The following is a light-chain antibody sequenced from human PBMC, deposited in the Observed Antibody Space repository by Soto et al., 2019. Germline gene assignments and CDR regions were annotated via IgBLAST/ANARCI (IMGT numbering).Light chain of an antibody. CDR3: QQSYSILPYT. V-gene: IGKV1-39*01. Sequence: DIQMTQSPSSLSASVGDRVTITCRASQSISSYLNWYQQKPGKAPKLLIYAASSLQSGVPSRFTGSGSGTDFTLTISSLQPEDFANYYCQQSYSILPYTFGQGTKLEIX. CDR2: AAS. J-gene: IGKJ2*01. CDR1: QSISSY.